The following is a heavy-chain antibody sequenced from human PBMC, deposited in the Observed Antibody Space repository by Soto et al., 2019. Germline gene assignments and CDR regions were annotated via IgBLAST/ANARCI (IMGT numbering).Heavy chain of an antibody. J-gene: IGHJ4*02. CDR3: ARDTPPTDY. CDR2: ISAYNTNT. V-gene: IGHV1-18*01. CDR1: RYTFTSYH. Sequence: QVQLVQSGAEVKKPGASVKVSCKTSRYTFTSYHISWVRQAPGQGRAWMGWISAYNTNTNYAQKFQGRVTMTTDTLTSTADMELRSLRSDDTAVYYCARDTPPTDYWGQGTLVTVSS.